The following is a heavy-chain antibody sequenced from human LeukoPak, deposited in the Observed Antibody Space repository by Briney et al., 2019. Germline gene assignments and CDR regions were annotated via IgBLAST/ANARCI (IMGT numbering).Heavy chain of an antibody. V-gene: IGHV1-2*02. J-gene: IGHJ5*02. D-gene: IGHD3-10*01. CDR2: INPNSGGT. CDR3: ARGPALWFGENNWFDP. Sequence: ASVKVSCKASGYTFTGYYMHWVRQAPGQGLEWMGWINPNSGGTNYAQKFQGRVTMTRDTSISTAYMELSRLRSDDTAVYYWARGPALWFGENNWFDPWGQGTLVTVSS. CDR1: GYTFTGYY.